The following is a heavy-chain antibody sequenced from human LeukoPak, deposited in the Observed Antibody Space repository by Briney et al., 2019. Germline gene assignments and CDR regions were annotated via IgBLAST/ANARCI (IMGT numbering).Heavy chain of an antibody. D-gene: IGHD5-12*01. J-gene: IGHJ3*02. Sequence: PGGSLRLSCAASGFTFDDYAMHWVRHAPGKGLEWVSGISWNSGSIGYADSVKGRFTISRDNAKNSLYLQMNSLRAEDTAVYYCATSGRGYDEAFDIWGQGTMVTVSS. CDR3: ATSGRGYDEAFDI. V-gene: IGHV3-9*01. CDR1: GFTFDDYA. CDR2: ISWNSGSI.